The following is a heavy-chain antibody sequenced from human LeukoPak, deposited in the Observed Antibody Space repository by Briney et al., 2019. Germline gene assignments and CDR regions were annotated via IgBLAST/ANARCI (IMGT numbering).Heavy chain of an antibody. V-gene: IGHV3-7*01. Sequence: PGGSLRLSCAASGFTFSSYEMNWVRQAPGKGLEWVANINQDGGETYYVDSVKGRFTISRDNAKNSLYLQMNSLRAEDTAVYYCARISPERGYSYGPLDNYFDYWGQGTLVTVSS. CDR2: INQDGGET. D-gene: IGHD5-18*01. CDR1: GFTFSSYE. J-gene: IGHJ4*02. CDR3: ARISPERGYSYGPLDNYFDY.